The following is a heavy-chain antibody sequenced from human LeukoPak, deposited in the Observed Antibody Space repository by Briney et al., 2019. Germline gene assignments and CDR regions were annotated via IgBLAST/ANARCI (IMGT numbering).Heavy chain of an antibody. CDR1: GFTFSSYG. CDR3: AKNYVWFGELSSPFDY. Sequence: GGSLRLSCAASGFTFSSYGMHWVRQAPGKGLEWVAFIRYDGSNKYYADSVKGRFTISRDNSKNTLYLQMNSLRAEDTAVYYCAKNYVWFGELSSPFDYWGQGTLVTVSP. J-gene: IGHJ4*02. CDR2: IRYDGSNK. V-gene: IGHV3-30*02. D-gene: IGHD3-10*01.